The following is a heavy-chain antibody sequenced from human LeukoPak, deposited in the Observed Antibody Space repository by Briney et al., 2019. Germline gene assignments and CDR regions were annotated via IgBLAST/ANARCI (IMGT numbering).Heavy chain of an antibody. V-gene: IGHV3-7*01. CDR3: ARSDSIGSFAY. CDR1: GFAFSIYW. J-gene: IGHJ4*02. Sequence: GGSLRLSCAASGFAFSIYWMSWVRQAPGKGLEWVANINHHGSDKWYVDSVKGRFTIARDNTDNSLSLQMNSLRVEDTAVYYCARSDSIGSFAYWGKGTLITVSS. CDR2: INHHGSDK. D-gene: IGHD2-21*01.